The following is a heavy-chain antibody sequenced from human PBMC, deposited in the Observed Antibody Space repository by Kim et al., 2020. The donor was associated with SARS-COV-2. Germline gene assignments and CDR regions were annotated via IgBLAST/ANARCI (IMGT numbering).Heavy chain of an antibody. CDR3: AKDHGWYASSYFDY. CDR1: GFTFSSYG. V-gene: IGHV3-33*06. Sequence: GGSLRLSCAASGFTFSSYGMHWVRQAPGKGLEWVAVIWYDGSNKYYSDSVKGRFTISRDNSKNTLYLQMNSLRAEDTAVYYCAKDHGWYASSYFDYWGQGTLVTVSS. J-gene: IGHJ4*02. D-gene: IGHD6-19*01. CDR2: IWYDGSNK.